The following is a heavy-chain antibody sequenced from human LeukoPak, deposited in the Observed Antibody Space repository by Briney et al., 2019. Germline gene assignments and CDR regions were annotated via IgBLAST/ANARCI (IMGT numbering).Heavy chain of an antibody. Sequence: EASVKVSCKASGYTFTSYYMHWVRQAPGQGLEWMGWINPNSGVTHYPQKFQGRVTMTRDTSIRTAYMEVSSLRSDDTAVYYCARGQQWLEAFDYWGLGTLVTVSS. D-gene: IGHD6-19*01. CDR2: INPNSGVT. J-gene: IGHJ4*02. CDR1: GYTFTSYY. CDR3: ARGQQWLEAFDY. V-gene: IGHV1-2*02.